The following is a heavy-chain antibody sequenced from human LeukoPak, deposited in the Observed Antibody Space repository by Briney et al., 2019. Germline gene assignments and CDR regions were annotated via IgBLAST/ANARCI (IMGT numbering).Heavy chain of an antibody. J-gene: IGHJ4*02. CDR3: ARDLPITMLVDYFDY. CDR1: GFTFSSYW. D-gene: IGHD3-22*01. V-gene: IGHV3-7*01. CDR2: IKTDGSQI. Sequence: GGSLRLSCVASGFTFSSYWMTWVRQAPGKGLEWVANIKTDGSQIYYVDSVKGRFTISRDNAKNSLYLQMNSLRAEDTAVYYCARDLPITMLVDYFDYWGQGTLVTVSS.